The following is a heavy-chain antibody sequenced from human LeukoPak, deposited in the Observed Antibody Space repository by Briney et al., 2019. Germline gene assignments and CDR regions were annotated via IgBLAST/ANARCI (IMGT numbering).Heavy chain of an antibody. CDR1: GFTFSSYW. CDR2: INQGGSEK. D-gene: IGHD3-10*01. CDR3: ARDRGYSTFDM. Sequence: AGGSLRLSCVASGFTFSSYWMAWVRQAPGKGLEWVANINQGGSEKNYVDSVKGRFTISRDNAKNSLCLQMNSLRAEDTAVYYCARDRGYSTFDMWGQGTMVSVSS. J-gene: IGHJ3*02. V-gene: IGHV3-7*05.